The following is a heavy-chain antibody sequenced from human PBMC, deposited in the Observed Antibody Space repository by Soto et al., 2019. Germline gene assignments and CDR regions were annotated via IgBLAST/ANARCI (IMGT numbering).Heavy chain of an antibody. Sequence: GASVKVSCKVSGYTLTELSMHWVRQAPGKGLEWMGGFDPEDGETIYAQKFQGRVTMTEDTSTDTAYMELSSLRSEDTAVYYCATAFRRGIAAAEGGYWGQGTLVTVSS. CDR3: ATAFRRGIAAAEGGY. CDR1: GYTLTELS. J-gene: IGHJ4*02. V-gene: IGHV1-24*01. D-gene: IGHD6-13*01. CDR2: FDPEDGET.